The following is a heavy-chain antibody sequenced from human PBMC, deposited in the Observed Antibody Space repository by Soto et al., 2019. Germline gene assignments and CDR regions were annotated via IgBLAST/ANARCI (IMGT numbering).Heavy chain of an antibody. V-gene: IGHV1-18*01. CDR1: GYTFTSYG. J-gene: IGHJ5*02. CDR2: ISAYNGNT. Sequence: ASVKVSCKASGYTFTSYGISWVRQAPGQGLEWMGWISAYNGNTNYAQKLQGRVTMTTDTSTSTAYMELRSLRSDDTAVYYCARDLSDLHTKGGYNWFDPWGQGTLVTVSS. CDR3: ARDLSDLHTKGGYNWFDP.